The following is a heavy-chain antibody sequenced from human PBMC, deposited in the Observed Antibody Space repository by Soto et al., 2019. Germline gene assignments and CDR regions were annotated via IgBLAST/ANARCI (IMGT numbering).Heavy chain of an antibody. Sequence: QVQLQESGPGMVKPSQTLSLTCTVSGGSISSGDYHWSWIRQHPGKGLEWIGYIYYSGTTYYNPSLKSRVTISVDTSKNQFSLKLSSVTAADTAVYYCAREVIVVVPAARYMAVWGKGTTVTVSS. V-gene: IGHV4-31*03. D-gene: IGHD2-2*01. CDR3: AREVIVVVPAARYMAV. J-gene: IGHJ6*03. CDR2: IYYSGTT. CDR1: GGSISSGDYH.